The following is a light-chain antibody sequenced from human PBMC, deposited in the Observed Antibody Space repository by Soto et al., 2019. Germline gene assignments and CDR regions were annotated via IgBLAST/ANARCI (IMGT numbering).Light chain of an antibody. CDR2: DAS. CDR1: QSINNY. CDR3: QQRFNWQVT. Sequence: EIVLTQSPVTLSLSPGERATLSCRASQSINNYLAWYQQKPGQAPRLLIYDASNRATGIPARFSGSGSGTDFTLTTSSLEPEDFAVYYCQQRFNWQVTFGLGTRLDIK. V-gene: IGKV3-11*01. J-gene: IGKJ5*01.